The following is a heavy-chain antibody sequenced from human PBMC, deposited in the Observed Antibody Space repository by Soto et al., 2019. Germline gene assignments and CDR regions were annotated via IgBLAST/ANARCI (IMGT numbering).Heavy chain of an antibody. D-gene: IGHD2-15*01. Sequence: GGSLRLSCAASGFTFSSYAMSWVRQAPGKGLEWVSGISGSGGSTYYADSVKGRFTISRDNFKNTLYLQMNSLRAEDTAVYYCANASRYSSDNSCFYYWGQGTRGTVSS. CDR3: ANASRYSSDNSCFYY. J-gene: IGHJ4*02. V-gene: IGHV3-23*01. CDR2: ISGSGGST. CDR1: GFTFSSYA.